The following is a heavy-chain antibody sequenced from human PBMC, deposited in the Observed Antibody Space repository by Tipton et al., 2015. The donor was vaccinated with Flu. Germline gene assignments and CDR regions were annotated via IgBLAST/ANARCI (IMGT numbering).Heavy chain of an antibody. D-gene: IGHD2-8*02. CDR1: KYTFTSYW. V-gene: IGHV5-51*01. J-gene: IGHJ4*02. CDR3: ARQDCTGGTCCVDY. Sequence: VQLVQSGAEVKKPGESLKISCEDSKYTFTSYWIGWVRQMSGKGLEWMGIIYPGDLDTRYSPSFEGQVTISADKSVTTAYLQWSSLKASDTAIYYCARQDCTGGTCCVDYWGQGTLVTVSS. CDR2: IYPGDLDT.